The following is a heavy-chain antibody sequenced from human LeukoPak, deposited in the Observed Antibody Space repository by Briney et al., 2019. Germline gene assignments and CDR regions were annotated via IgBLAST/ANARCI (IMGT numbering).Heavy chain of an antibody. CDR1: GFTFMSYG. CDR2: IPYDGSNK. J-gene: IGHJ4*02. V-gene: IGHV3-30*18. D-gene: IGHD5-12*01. Sequence: GGSLRLSCAASGFTFMSYGMHWVRQAPGKGLEWVAVIPYDGSNKDYADSVKGRFTISRDNSKNTLYLQMDSLRAEDTAVYYCAKENGYSGYDPFDYWGQGTLVTVSS. CDR3: AKENGYSGYDPFDY.